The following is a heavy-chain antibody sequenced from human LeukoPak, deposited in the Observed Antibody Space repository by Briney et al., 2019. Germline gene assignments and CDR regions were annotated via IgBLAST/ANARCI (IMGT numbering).Heavy chain of an antibody. CDR1: GFTFSSYA. D-gene: IGHD3-10*01. Sequence: GGSLRLSRAASGFTFSSYAMIGVRQAPAKGLEWVSAISGSGCSTYYADSVKGRFTISRDNSKNTLYLQMNSLRAEDTAVYYCAKPMVRASNWFDPWGQGTLVTVSS. J-gene: IGHJ5*02. CDR2: ISGSGCST. CDR3: AKPMVRASNWFDP. V-gene: IGHV3-23*01.